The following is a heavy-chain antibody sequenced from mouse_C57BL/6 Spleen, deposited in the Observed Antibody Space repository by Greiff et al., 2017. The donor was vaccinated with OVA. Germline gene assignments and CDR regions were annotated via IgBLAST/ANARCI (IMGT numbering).Heavy chain of an antibody. V-gene: IGHV3-6*01. CDR2: ISYDGSN. CDR3: AREIHYFDY. Sequence: EVKLEESGPGLVKPSQSLSLTCSVTGYSITSGYYWNWIRQFPGNKLEWMGYISYDGSNNYNPSLKNRISITRDTSKNQFFLKLNSVTTEDTATYYCAREIHYFDYWGQGTTLTVSS. D-gene: IGHD5-1-1*01. CDR1: GYSITSGYY. J-gene: IGHJ2*01.